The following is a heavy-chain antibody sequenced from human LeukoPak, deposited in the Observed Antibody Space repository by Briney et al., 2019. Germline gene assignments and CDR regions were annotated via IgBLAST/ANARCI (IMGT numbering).Heavy chain of an antibody. Sequence: GGSLRLPCAASGFTFSNYWMSWVRQAPGKGLEWVASIHQHGNEKYFVDSVRGRITISRDNAKNSVYLQMNSARAEDTAVYYCAREGGVADYWGQGTLVTVSS. CDR1: GFTFSNYW. J-gene: IGHJ4*02. D-gene: IGHD3-16*01. CDR2: IHQHGNEK. CDR3: AREGGVADY. V-gene: IGHV3-7*01.